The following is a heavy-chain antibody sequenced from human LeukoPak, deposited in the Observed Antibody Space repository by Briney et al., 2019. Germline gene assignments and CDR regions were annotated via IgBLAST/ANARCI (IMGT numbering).Heavy chain of an antibody. CDR3: ARDFGITWAQYYFDY. Sequence: AGGSLRLSCAASGFIFSTYGMHWVRQAPGKGLEWVAFIRYDGTNQYYADSVEGRFTISRDNSKNTLYLQMDSLRTDDTAMYYCARDFGITWAQYYFDYWGQGTLVTVSS. D-gene: IGHD3-10*01. J-gene: IGHJ4*02. CDR2: IRYDGTNQ. V-gene: IGHV3-30*02. CDR1: GFIFSTYG.